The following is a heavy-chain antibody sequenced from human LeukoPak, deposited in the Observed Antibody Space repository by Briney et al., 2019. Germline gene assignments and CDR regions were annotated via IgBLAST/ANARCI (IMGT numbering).Heavy chain of an antibody. CDR1: GGSFSGYY. CDR3: ARLEYSSSSVYRYYYYYMDV. D-gene: IGHD6-6*01. J-gene: IGHJ6*03. CDR2: INHSGST. V-gene: IGHV4-34*01. Sequence: SETLSLTCAVYGGSFSGYYWSWLRQPPGKGLEWIGEINHSGSTNYNPSLKSRVTISVDTSKNQFSLKLSSVTSADTAVFYCARLEYSSSSVYRYYYYYMDVWGKGTTVTVSS.